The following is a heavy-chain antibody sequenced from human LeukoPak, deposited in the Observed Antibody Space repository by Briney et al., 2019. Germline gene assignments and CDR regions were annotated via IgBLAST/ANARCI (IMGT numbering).Heavy chain of an antibody. CDR1: GGSISSYY. V-gene: IGHV4-59*12. J-gene: IGHJ6*03. Sequence: SETLSLTCTVSGGSISSYYWSWIRQPPGKGLEWIGYIYYSGSTNYNPSLKSRVTISVDTSKNQFSLKLSSVTAADTAVYYCARDRDFWSGSGVDYMDVWGKGTTVTVSS. D-gene: IGHD3-3*01. CDR2: IYYSGST. CDR3: ARDRDFWSGSGVDYMDV.